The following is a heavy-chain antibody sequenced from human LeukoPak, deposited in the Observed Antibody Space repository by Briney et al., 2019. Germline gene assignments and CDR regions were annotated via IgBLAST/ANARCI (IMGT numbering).Heavy chain of an antibody. CDR1: GGSFSGYH. CDR2: INHSGST. Sequence: SSETLSLTCAVYGGSFSGYHWSWIRQPPGKGLEWIGEINHSGSTNYNPSLKSRVTISVDTSKNQFSLKLSSVTAADTAVYYCARVALLGYCSSTSCPQKISTIDYWGQGTLVTVSS. D-gene: IGHD2-2*01. CDR3: ARVALLGYCSSTSCPQKISTIDY. V-gene: IGHV4-34*01. J-gene: IGHJ4*02.